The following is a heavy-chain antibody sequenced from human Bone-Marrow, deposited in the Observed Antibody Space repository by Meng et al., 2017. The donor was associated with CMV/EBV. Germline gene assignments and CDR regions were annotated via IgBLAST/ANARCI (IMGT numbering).Heavy chain of an antibody. CDR3: AKDRYLANYFDY. D-gene: IGHD3-9*01. CDR1: GYTFTSYY. J-gene: IGHJ4*02. Sequence: ASVKVSCKASGYTFTSYYMHWVRQAPGQGLEWMGIINPSGGSTSYAQKFQGRVTRTRDTSTSTVYMELSSLRSEDTAVYYCAKDRYLANYFDYWGQGTLVTLSS. V-gene: IGHV1-46*01. CDR2: INPSGGST.